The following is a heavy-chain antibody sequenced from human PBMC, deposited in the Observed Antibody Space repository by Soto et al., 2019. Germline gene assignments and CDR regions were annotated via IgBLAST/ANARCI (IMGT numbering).Heavy chain of an antibody. CDR3: ARPIGGSGSYYDH. V-gene: IGHV3-74*01. CDR2: IDNDGSST. CDR1: GFTFSSYW. J-gene: IGHJ4*02. D-gene: IGHD1-26*01. Sequence: GSLRLSCAASGFTFSSYWMHWVRQAPGKGPVWVSHIDNDGSSTSYADSVKGRFTISRDNAKNTLYLQMNSLRPEDTAVYYCARPIGGSGSYYDHWGQGTLVTVSS.